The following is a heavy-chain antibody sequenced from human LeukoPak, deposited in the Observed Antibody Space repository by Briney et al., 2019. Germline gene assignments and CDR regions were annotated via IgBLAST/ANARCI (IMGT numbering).Heavy chain of an antibody. D-gene: IGHD1-26*01. J-gene: IGHJ4*02. CDR3: ARDHSGSYYGRDEGAFDY. V-gene: IGHV4-4*02. CDR2: IYHSGST. CDR1: GFTFSTFAM. Sequence: PGGSLRLSCAASGFTFSTFAMIWVRQPPGKGLEWIGEIYHSGSTNYNPSLKSRVTISVDKSKNQFSLKLSSVTAADTAVYYCARDHSGSYYGRDEGAFDYWGQGTLVTVSS.